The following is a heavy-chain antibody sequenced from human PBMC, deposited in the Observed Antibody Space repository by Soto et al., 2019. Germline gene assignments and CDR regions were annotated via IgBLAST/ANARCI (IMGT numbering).Heavy chain of an antibody. D-gene: IGHD3-9*01. CDR1: GYAFISYG. CDR3: ARDLNHGVTVFHSGVPVGGYGMDV. CDR2: ISAYNGNT. V-gene: IGHV1-18*01. Sequence: QVQLVQSGAEVKKPGASVKVSCKASGYAFISYGISWVRQAPGQGLEWMGWISAYNGNTNFAQKFQGRGTMTTDTSTSTAYMELRSLRSDDTAVYYCARDLNHGVTVFHSGVPVGGYGMDVWGQGTTVTVSS. J-gene: IGHJ6*02.